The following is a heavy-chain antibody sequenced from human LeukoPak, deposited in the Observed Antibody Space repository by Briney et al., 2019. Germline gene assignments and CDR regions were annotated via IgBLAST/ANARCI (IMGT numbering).Heavy chain of an antibody. CDR1: GFTFSSYS. CDR3: ARDFGSGSFVPLGY. J-gene: IGHJ4*02. D-gene: IGHD1-26*01. Sequence: GGSLRLSYAASGFTFSSYSMNWVRQAPGKGLEWVSSISSSSSYIYYADSVKGRFTISRDNAKNSLYLQMNSLRAEDTAVYYCARDFGSGSFVPLGYWGQGTLVTVSS. V-gene: IGHV3-21*01. CDR2: ISSSSSYI.